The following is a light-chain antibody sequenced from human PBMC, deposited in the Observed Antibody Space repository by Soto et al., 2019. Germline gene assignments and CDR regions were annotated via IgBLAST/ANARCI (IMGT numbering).Light chain of an antibody. CDR3: LQYGTSEII. CDR2: DTS. CDR1: QSLTNSF. Sequence: EFVLTQSPGTLSLSPGERATLSCRASQSLTNSFIAWYQQRPGQAPRLLIYDTSSRASGIPDRFSGSGSGTDFTLTISRLENEDFAAFYCLQYGTSEIIFGQGTRL. V-gene: IGKV3-20*01. J-gene: IGKJ5*01.